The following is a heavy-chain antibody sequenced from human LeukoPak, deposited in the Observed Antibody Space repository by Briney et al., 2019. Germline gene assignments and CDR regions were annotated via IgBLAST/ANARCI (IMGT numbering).Heavy chain of an antibody. CDR2: IYYSGST. Sequence: SETLSLTCTVSGGSISSYYWSWIRQPPGKGLEWIGYIYYSGSTNYNPSLKSRVTISVDTAKNQFSLKLSSVTAADTAVYYCASIMVRGVIITFDYWGQGTQVTVSS. CDR1: GGSISSYY. J-gene: IGHJ4*02. D-gene: IGHD3-10*01. V-gene: IGHV4-59*01. CDR3: ASIMVRGVIITFDY.